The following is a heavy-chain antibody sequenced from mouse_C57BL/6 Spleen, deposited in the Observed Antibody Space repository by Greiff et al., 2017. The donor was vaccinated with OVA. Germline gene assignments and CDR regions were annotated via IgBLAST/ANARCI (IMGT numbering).Heavy chain of an antibody. D-gene: IGHD4-1*01. J-gene: IGHJ2*01. V-gene: IGHV1-59*01. CDR1: GYTFTSYW. Sequence: QVQLQQSGAELVRPGTSVKLSCKASGYTFTSYWMHWVKQRPGQGLEWIGVIDPSDSYTNYNQKFKGKATLTVDTSSSTAYMQLSSLTSEDSAVYYCARSDWFDYWGQGTTRTVSS. CDR2: IDPSDSYT. CDR3: ARSDWFDY.